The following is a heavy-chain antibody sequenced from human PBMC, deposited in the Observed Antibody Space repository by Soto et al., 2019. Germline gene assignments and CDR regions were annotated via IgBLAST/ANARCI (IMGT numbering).Heavy chain of an antibody. CDR1: GGTFSSYA. CDR2: IIPIFGTA. V-gene: IGHV1-69*13. CDR3: ARGHHPKSFGVVIILEEYYYYGMDV. Sequence: SVKVSCKASGGTFSSYAISWVRQAPGQGLEWMGGIIPIFGTANYAQKFQGRVTITADESTSTAYMELSSLRSEDTAVYYCARGHHPKSFGVVIILEEYYYYGMDVWGQGTRVTVSS. J-gene: IGHJ6*02. D-gene: IGHD3-3*01.